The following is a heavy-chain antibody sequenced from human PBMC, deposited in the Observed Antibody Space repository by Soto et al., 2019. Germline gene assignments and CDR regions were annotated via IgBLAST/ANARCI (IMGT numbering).Heavy chain of an antibody. Sequence: GASVKVSCKASGGIFSSYAISWVRQAPGQGLEWMGGIIPIFGTANYAQKFQGRVTITADKSTSTAYMELSSLRSEDTAVYYCARGLTGYYDSSGLGAFDIWGQGTMVTVSS. D-gene: IGHD3-22*01. CDR3: ARGLTGYYDSSGLGAFDI. J-gene: IGHJ3*02. CDR1: GGIFSSYA. CDR2: IIPIFGTA. V-gene: IGHV1-69*06.